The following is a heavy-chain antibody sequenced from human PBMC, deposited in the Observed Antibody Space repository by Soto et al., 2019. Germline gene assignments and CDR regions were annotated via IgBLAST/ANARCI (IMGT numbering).Heavy chain of an antibody. CDR1: GFTFSSYA. CDR3: ARELERVFDY. J-gene: IGHJ4*02. CDR2: IAYDGRNK. Sequence: QVQLVESGGGVVQPGRSLRLSCAASGFTFSSYAMHWVRQAPGKGLEWVAVIAYDGRNKYYEDSVKGRFTISRDNSNNTLYLQMNSLRIEDTAVYSCARELERVFDYWGQGTLVTVSS. D-gene: IGHD1-1*01. V-gene: IGHV3-30*04.